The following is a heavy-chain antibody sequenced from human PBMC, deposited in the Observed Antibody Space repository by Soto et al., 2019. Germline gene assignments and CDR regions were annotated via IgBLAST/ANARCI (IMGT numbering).Heavy chain of an antibody. D-gene: IGHD6-19*01. Sequence: QVQLVQSGAEVKKPGSSVKVSCKASGGTFSSYTISWVRQAPGQGLEWMGRIIPILGIANYAQKFQGRVTITADNSTSTPYMGLSSLRSEDTAVYYCARDPSPYSSGWCAPWGQGTLVTVSS. CDR2: IIPILGIA. J-gene: IGHJ5*02. CDR3: ARDPSPYSSGWCAP. V-gene: IGHV1-69*08. CDR1: GGTFSSYT.